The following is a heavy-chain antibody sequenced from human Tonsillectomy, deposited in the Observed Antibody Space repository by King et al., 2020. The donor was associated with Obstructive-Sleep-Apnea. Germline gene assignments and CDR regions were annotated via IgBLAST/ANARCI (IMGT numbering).Heavy chain of an antibody. V-gene: IGHV1-2*02. CDR3: ARGCLGVAGTYDDY. Sequence: VQLVESGAEVKKPGASVKVSCKASGYTFTGYYMHWVRQAPGQGLEWMGWINPNSGGTNYAQKFQGRATMTRDTSISTAYMELSRRRSDDTAVYYCARGCLGVAGTYDDYWGQGTLVTVSS. CDR1: GYTFTGYY. CDR2: INPNSGGT. J-gene: IGHJ4*02. D-gene: IGHD6-19*01.